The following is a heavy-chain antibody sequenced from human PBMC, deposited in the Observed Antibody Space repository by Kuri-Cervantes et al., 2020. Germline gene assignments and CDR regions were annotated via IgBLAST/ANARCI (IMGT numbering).Heavy chain of an antibody. CDR1: GFTFSSCS. CDR2: ISWSSGSI. D-gene: IGHD3-9*01. J-gene: IGHJ6*02. CDR3: AKGGSYDILTGYRHYYTFNTMDV. V-gene: IGHV3-9*01. Sequence: GGSLRLSCAASGFTFSSCSMNWVRQAPGKGLEWVSGISWSSGSIGYADSVKGRFTISRDNAKNSLYLQMNSLRAEDTAVYYCAKGGSYDILTGYRHYYTFNTMDVWGQGTTVTVSS.